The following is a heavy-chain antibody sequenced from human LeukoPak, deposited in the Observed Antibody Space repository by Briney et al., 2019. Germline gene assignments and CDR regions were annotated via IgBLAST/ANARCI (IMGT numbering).Heavy chain of an antibody. J-gene: IGHJ3*02. Sequence: GGSLRLSCAASGFTFSSYGMHWVRQAPGKGLEWVAVISYDGSNKYYADSVKGRYTISRDNSKNTLYLQMNSLRAEDTAVYYCAKGVHSSGWDAFDIWGQGTMVTVSS. CDR1: GFTFSSYG. CDR2: ISYDGSNK. CDR3: AKGVHSSGWDAFDI. D-gene: IGHD6-19*01. V-gene: IGHV3-30*18.